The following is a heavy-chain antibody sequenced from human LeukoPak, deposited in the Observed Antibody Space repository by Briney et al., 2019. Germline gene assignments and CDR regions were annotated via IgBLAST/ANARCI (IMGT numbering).Heavy chain of an antibody. Sequence: GGSLRLSCAASGFTFNSYAMTWVRQAPGKGLEWVSEISGTGDSTYYADSMKGRFTISRDNSKNTLYLQMNSLRDEDTAVYYCARVLTGYYRYFDYWGQGTLVTVSS. CDR1: GFTFNSYA. CDR3: ARVLTGYYRYFDY. V-gene: IGHV3-23*01. CDR2: ISGTGDST. D-gene: IGHD3-9*01. J-gene: IGHJ4*02.